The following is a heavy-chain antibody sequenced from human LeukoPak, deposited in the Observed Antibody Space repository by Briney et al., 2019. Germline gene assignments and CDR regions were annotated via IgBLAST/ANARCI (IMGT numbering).Heavy chain of an antibody. CDR1: GGSISSSNW. Sequence: PSGTLSLTCAVSGGSISSSNWWSWVRQPPGKGLEWIGEIYHSGSTNYNPSLKSRVTISVDKSKNQFSLKLSPVTAADTAVYYCARVSDYYDSSGYKLFDYWGQGTLVTVSS. D-gene: IGHD3-22*01. CDR2: IYHSGST. J-gene: IGHJ4*02. V-gene: IGHV4-4*02. CDR3: ARVSDYYDSSGYKLFDY.